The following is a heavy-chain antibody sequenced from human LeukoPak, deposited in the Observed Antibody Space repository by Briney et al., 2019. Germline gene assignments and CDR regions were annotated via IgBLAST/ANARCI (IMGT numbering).Heavy chain of an antibody. CDR3: AGVTREAARYWYFDL. J-gene: IGHJ2*01. D-gene: IGHD6-6*01. CDR2: IYYSGSS. Sequence: SETLSLTCTVSGDSITNNNCYWGWLRQPPGKGLEWIASIYYSGSSYYNPSLKSRVTMSVDTSKNQLSLNLTSVTAADTAVYFCAGVTREAARYWYFDLWGRGTVVTVSS. CDR1: GDSITNNNCY. V-gene: IGHV4-39*07.